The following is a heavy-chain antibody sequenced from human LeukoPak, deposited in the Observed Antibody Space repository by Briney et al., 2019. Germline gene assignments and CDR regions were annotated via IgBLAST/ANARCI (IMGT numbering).Heavy chain of an antibody. CDR2: IYYSGST. Sequence: SSETLSLTCTVSGGSISSSSYYWGWIRQPPGKGLEWIGSIYYSGSTYYNPSLKSRVTISVDTSKNQFSLKLSSVTAADTAVYYCTRGSIAYYYMDVWGKGTTVTISS. D-gene: IGHD3-22*01. V-gene: IGHV4-39*07. CDR1: GGSISSSSYY. CDR3: TRGSIAYYYMDV. J-gene: IGHJ6*03.